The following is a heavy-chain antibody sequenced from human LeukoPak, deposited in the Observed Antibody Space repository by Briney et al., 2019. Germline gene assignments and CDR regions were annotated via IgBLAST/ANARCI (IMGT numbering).Heavy chain of an antibody. CDR2: VYFNGNT. V-gene: IGHV4-39*01. CDR1: GDSISSSSYN. Sequence: PSETLSLTCTVSGDSISSSSYNLGWIRQPPGKGLEWVGNVYFNGNTYYNPSLKSRVAISVDTSKNQFSLNLRSVTAADTAVYYCERQGGGGRAFDIWGQGTMVTVSS. J-gene: IGHJ3*02. CDR3: ERQGGGGRAFDI. D-gene: IGHD1-26*01.